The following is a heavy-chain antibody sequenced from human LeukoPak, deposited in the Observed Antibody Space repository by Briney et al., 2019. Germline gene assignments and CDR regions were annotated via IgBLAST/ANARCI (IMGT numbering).Heavy chain of an antibody. Sequence: SEALSLTCTVSGGSLSRYYWSWIRQPPGKGVEWIGYIYDSGSSDYNPSLKSRVPISLATSKNQFSLRLTSVTAADTAVYYCARGGQWQYYYMDVWGKGTTVTVSS. V-gene: IGHV4-59*08. J-gene: IGHJ6*03. CDR1: GGSLSRYY. CDR3: ARGGQWQYYYMDV. D-gene: IGHD6-19*01. CDR2: IYDSGSS.